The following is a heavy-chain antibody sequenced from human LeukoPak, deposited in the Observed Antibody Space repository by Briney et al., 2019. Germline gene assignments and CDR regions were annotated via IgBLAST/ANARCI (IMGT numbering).Heavy chain of an antibody. J-gene: IGHJ6*03. Sequence: GGSMRLSCVASGFTFSNYAMSWVRQAPGKGLEWASGISSSGSSTFFADHVKGRFTIARDNAKSSLYLQMNTLQAEDTAVYYCARRATGSSSLFYYYMDVWGKGTTVSVSS. CDR2: ISSSGSST. D-gene: IGHD1-26*01. V-gene: IGHV3-23*01. CDR3: ARRATGSSSLFYYYMDV. CDR1: GFTFSNYA.